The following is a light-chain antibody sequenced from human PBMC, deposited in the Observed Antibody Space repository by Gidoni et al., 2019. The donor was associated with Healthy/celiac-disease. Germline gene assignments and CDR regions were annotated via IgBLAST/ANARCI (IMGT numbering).Light chain of an antibody. J-gene: IGKJ4*02. CDR1: QSISSY. CDR2: AAS. Sequence: IQMTQSPSSLSASVGDRVTITCRASQSISSYLNWYQQKPGKAPKRLIYAASSWQRGVTSRFSGSGAGTDVTITISSLQPEDFATYYCQQSYSTPRTFGGGTKVEIK. V-gene: IGKV1-39*01. CDR3: QQSYSTPRT.